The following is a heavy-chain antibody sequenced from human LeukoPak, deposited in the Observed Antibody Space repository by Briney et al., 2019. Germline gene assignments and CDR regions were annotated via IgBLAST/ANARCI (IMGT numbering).Heavy chain of an antibody. V-gene: IGHV3-23*01. CDR1: GFTVSSNY. D-gene: IGHD3-22*01. Sequence: PGGSLRLSCAASGFTVSSNYMSWVRQAPGKGLEWVSAISGSGGSTYYADSVKGRFTISRDNSKNTLYLQMNSLRAEDTAVYYCAKQDYDSSGYYGSSYAFDIWGQGTMVTVSS. CDR2: ISGSGGST. J-gene: IGHJ3*02. CDR3: AKQDYDSSGYYGSSYAFDI.